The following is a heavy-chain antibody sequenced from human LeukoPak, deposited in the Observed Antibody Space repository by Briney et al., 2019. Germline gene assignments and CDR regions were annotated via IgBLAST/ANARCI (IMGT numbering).Heavy chain of an antibody. CDR3: ARDRRGYSAYDGEGFDY. Sequence: GASVKVSCKASGSTFKNYGFNWVRQAPGQGLQWMGWISADNGNTKYAQNLQGRVIMTTDRSTGTAYVELTSLRSDDTAVYYCARDRRGYSAYDGEGFDYWGQGTLVTVSS. J-gene: IGHJ4*02. CDR1: GSTFKNYG. CDR2: ISADNGNT. V-gene: IGHV1-18*04. D-gene: IGHD5-12*01.